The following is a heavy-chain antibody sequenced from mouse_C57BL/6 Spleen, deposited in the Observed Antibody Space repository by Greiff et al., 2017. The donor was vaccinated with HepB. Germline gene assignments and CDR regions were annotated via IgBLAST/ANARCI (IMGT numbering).Heavy chain of an antibody. CDR2: INPNNGGT. J-gene: IGHJ4*01. Sequence: EVQLQQSGPELVKPGASVKISCKASGYTFTDYYMNWVKQSHGKSLEWIGDINPNNGGTSYNQKFKGKATLTVDKSSSTAYMELRSLTSEDSAVYYCARSVGHMDYWGQGTSVTVSS. CDR1: GYTFTDYY. CDR3: ARSVGHMDY. V-gene: IGHV1-26*01.